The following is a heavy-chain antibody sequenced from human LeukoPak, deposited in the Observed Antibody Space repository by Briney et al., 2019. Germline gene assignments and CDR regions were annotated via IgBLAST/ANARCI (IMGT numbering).Heavy chain of an antibody. V-gene: IGHV3-48*03. CDR2: ISSSGSTI. CDR3: ARAYSDYDNSFWFDP. J-gene: IGHJ5*02. D-gene: IGHD3-22*01. Sequence: GGSLRLSCAASGFTFSSYEMNWVRQAPGKGLEWVSHISSSGSTIYYADSVKGRFTISRDNAKNSLYLQMDSLRAEDTAVYYCARAYSDYDNSFWFDPWGQGTLVTVSS. CDR1: GFTFSSYE.